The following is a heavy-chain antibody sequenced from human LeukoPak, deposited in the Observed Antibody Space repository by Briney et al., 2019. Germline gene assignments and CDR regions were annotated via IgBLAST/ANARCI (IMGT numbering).Heavy chain of an antibody. Sequence: SETLSLTCTVSGGSISSYYWNWIRQPPGKGLEWIGYISYSGSINYNPSLKSRVTISVATSKNQFSLQLSSVTAADTAVYYCARKRGSYVFDYWGQGTLVTVSS. V-gene: IGHV4-59*12. CDR2: ISYSGSI. J-gene: IGHJ4*02. CDR1: GGSISSYY. D-gene: IGHD1-26*01. CDR3: ARKRGSYVFDY.